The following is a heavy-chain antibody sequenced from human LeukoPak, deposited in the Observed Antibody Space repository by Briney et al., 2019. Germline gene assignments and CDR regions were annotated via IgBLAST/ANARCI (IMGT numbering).Heavy chain of an antibody. J-gene: IGHJ6*02. V-gene: IGHV3-9*01. D-gene: IGHD4-17*01. Sequence: GGSLRLPCAASGFTFDDYAMHWVRQAPGKGLEWVSGISWNSGSIGYADSVKGRFTISRDNAKNSLYLQMNSLRAEDTALYYCAKDSYGDYYYGMDVWGQGTTVTVSS. CDR1: GFTFDDYA. CDR2: ISWNSGSI. CDR3: AKDSYGDYYYGMDV.